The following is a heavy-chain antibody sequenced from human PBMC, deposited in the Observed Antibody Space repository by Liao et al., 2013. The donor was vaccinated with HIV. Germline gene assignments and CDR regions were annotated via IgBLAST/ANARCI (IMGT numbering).Heavy chain of an antibody. CDR1: GGSISTYQ. Sequence: QVQLQESGPGLVKPSQTLSLTCTVSGGSISTYQWTWIRQPPGKGLEWIGHVYYSGSTNYNSSLKSRVTISADTSKNQFSLKVTYVTAADTAVYYCAARITISGVAIPHALDVWGQGTMVAVSS. J-gene: IGHJ3*01. D-gene: IGHD3-3*01. CDR3: AARITISGVAIPHALDV. CDR2: VYYSGST. V-gene: IGHV4-59*12.